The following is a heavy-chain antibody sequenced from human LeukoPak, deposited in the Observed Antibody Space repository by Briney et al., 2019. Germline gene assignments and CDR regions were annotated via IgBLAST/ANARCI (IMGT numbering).Heavy chain of an antibody. J-gene: IGHJ6*03. CDR1: GYTFTGYY. CDR3: ARDQSGSNYLPYYMDV. Sequence: ASVKVSCKASGYTFTGYYMHWVRQAPGQGLEWMGWINPNSGGTNYAQKFQGRVTMTRDTSISTAYMELSRLRSDDTAVYYCARDQSGSNYLPYYMDVWGKGTTVTVSS. D-gene: IGHD4-11*01. CDR2: INPNSGGT. V-gene: IGHV1-2*02.